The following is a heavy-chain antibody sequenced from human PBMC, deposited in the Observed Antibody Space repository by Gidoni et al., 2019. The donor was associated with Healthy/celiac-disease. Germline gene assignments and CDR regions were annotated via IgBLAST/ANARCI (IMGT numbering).Heavy chain of an antibody. D-gene: IGHD5-12*01. CDR3: AREDPGEMATSEAFYYYYYGMDV. CDR2: IRSSGSTI. V-gene: IGHV3-11*01. Sequence: QVQLVESGGGLVKPGGSLRLSCAASGFTFSDYYMSWIRPAPGKGLEWFSYIRSSGSTISYADSVKGRFTIFSDNAKNSLYLQMNSLRAEDTAVYYCAREDPGEMATSEAFYYYYYGMDVWGQGTTVTVSS. J-gene: IGHJ6*02. CDR1: GFTFSDYY.